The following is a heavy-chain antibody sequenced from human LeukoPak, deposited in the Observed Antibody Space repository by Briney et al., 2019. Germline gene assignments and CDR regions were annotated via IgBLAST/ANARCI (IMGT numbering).Heavy chain of an antibody. V-gene: IGHV3-53*01. D-gene: IGHD4-17*01. CDR1: EFTVNNNY. CDR3: AGGLRSGLIDY. J-gene: IGHJ4*02. CDR2: IYSAGST. Sequence: RGSLRLSCAASEFTVNNNYMSWVRQAPGKGLEWVSTIYSAGSTNYADPVKGRFTISRDNSKNTMYLQMNSLRAEDTAVYYCAGGLRSGLIDYWGQGTLVTVSS.